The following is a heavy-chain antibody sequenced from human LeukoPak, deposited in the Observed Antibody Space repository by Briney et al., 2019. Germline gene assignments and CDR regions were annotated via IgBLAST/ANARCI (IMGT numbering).Heavy chain of an antibody. CDR3: ARGPGYCSAGSCYHYYYMDV. Sequence: GGSLRLSCAASGFTFSSYSMNWVRQAPGKGLECVSLISSRNSYIYYADSVKGRFTISRDNSKNTLYLQMNSLRAEDTAVYYCARGPGYCSAGSCYHYYYMDVWGKGTTVTISS. J-gene: IGHJ6*03. CDR1: GFTFSSYS. D-gene: IGHD2-15*01. CDR2: ISSRNSYI. V-gene: IGHV3-21*04.